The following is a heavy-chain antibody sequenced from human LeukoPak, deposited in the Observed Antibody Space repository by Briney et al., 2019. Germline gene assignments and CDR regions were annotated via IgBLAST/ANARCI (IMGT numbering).Heavy chain of an antibody. V-gene: IGHV3-30-3*01. CDR3: ARVRDSGSYYLDY. J-gene: IGHJ4*02. D-gene: IGHD1-26*01. CDR2: ISYDGSNK. CDR1: GFTFSSYA. Sequence: GGSLRLSCAASGFTFSSYAMHWVRQAPGKGLEWVAVISYDGSNKYYADTVKGRFTISRDNSENTLYLQMNSLRAEDTAVYYCARVRDSGSYYLDYWGQGTLVTVSS.